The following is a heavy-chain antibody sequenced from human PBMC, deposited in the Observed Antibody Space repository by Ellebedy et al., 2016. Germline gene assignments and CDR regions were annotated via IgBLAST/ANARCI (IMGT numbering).Heavy chain of an antibody. CDR2: LHHSGSA. CDR1: GDSIRSYY. D-gene: IGHD6-19*01. J-gene: IGHJ4*02. V-gene: IGHV4-59*01. CDR3: ARAVQWLVSNFDY. Sequence: SETLSLTCAVSGDSIRSYYWNWIRQPPGKGLEWIGYLHHSGSASYNPSLESRVTTSVDTSKNQFSLKLRPVTAADTAVYYCARAVQWLVSNFDYWGQGTLITVSS.